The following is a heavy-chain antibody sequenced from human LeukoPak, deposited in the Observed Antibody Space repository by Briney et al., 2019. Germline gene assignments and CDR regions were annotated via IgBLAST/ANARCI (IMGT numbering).Heavy chain of an antibody. CDR1: DYTFTRYG. CDR2: ISAYNGNT. CDR3: ARDRSDYIWGSYRFLEHYFDY. V-gene: IGHV1-18*01. Sequence: ASVEVFCKASDYTFTRYGISWVRQAPGQGLEWMGWISAYNGNTNYAQKLQGRVTMTTDTSTSTAYMELRSLRSDDTAVYYCARDRSDYIWGSYRFLEHYFDYWGQGTLVTVSS. D-gene: IGHD3-16*02. J-gene: IGHJ4*02.